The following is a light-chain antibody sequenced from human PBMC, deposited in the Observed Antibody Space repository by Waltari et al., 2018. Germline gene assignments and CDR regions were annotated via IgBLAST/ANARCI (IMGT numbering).Light chain of an antibody. CDR3: SSYTSSNTFV. Sequence: QSALTQPASVSGSPGQSLTISCTGPSSDVGVYHYVSWYQQHPGKVPKRMIYDVSKRPSGVSNRFSGSKSGNTASLTISGLQAEDEADYYCSSYTSSNTFVFGGGTKLTVL. CDR1: SSDVGVYHY. CDR2: DVS. J-gene: IGLJ3*02. V-gene: IGLV2-14*03.